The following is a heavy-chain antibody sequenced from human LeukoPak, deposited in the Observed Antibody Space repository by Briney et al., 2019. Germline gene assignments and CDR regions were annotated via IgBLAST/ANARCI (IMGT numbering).Heavy chain of an antibody. J-gene: IGHJ4*02. CDR1: GFTFSSYS. D-gene: IGHD3-3*01. Sequence: GGSLRLSCAASGFTFSSYSMNWVRQAPGKGLEWVSSISSSSSYMYYADSVKGRFTISRDNAKNSLYLQMNSLRAEDTAVYYCARDRRVFTIFGAVNPGLDYWGQGTLVTVSS. CDR2: ISSSSSYM. CDR3: ARDRRVFTIFGAVNPGLDY. V-gene: IGHV3-21*01.